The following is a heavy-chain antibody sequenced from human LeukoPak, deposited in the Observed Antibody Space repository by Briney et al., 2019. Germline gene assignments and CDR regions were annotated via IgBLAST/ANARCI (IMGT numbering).Heavy chain of an antibody. V-gene: IGHV3-30*03. CDR3: ARLSRTSMFDY. J-gene: IGHJ4*02. CDR2: ISYDGSNK. D-gene: IGHD2-21*01. CDR1: GFTFSSYG. Sequence: GRSLRLSCVASGFTFSSYGMHWVRQAPGKGLEWVAVISYDGSNKYYADSVKGRFTISRDNSKNTLYLQMSSLRAEDTAVYYCARLSRTSMFDYWGQGILVTVSS.